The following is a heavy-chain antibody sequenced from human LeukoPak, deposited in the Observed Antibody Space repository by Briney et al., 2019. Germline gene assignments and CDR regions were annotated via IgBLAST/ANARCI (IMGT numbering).Heavy chain of an antibody. CDR2: IGSSGSTI. D-gene: IGHD6-19*01. V-gene: IGHV3-48*03. Sequence: GGSLRLSCAVSGFPFSVYEMNWVRQAPGKGLEWVSNIGSSGSTIYYADSVKGRFSVSRDNAKSSLYLQMNSLRVEDTAVYYCALLAVASDFDYWGQGALVTVSS. J-gene: IGHJ4*02. CDR1: GFPFSVYE. CDR3: ALLAVASDFDY.